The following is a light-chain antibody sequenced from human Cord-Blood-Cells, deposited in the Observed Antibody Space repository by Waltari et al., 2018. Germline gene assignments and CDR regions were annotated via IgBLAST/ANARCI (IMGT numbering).Light chain of an antibody. J-gene: IGLJ2*01. Sequence: SYELTQPPSVSVSPGQTASIPCSGDKLGDKYACWYQQKQCQSPVRVIYPDSKRPSGIPERFSGSNSGNTATLTISGTQAMDEADYYCQAWDSSTVVFGGGTKLTVL. CDR3: QAWDSSTVV. CDR2: PDS. V-gene: IGLV3-1*01. CDR1: KLGDKY.